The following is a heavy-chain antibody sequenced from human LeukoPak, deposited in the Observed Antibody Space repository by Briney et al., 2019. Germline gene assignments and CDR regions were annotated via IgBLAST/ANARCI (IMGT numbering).Heavy chain of an antibody. CDR3: AKGDKPVIAMVKFDY. D-gene: IGHD5-18*01. J-gene: IGHJ4*02. CDR1: GFTSSDHY. CDR2: ISGSGTNT. V-gene: IGHV3-23*01. Sequence: GGSLRLSCVASGFTSSDHYMNWVRQAPGKGLEWVSGISGSGTNTYYADSVKGRFTISRDNSKNTLYMQMNSLRAEDTAVYYCAKGDKPVIAMVKFDYWGQGTLVTVSS.